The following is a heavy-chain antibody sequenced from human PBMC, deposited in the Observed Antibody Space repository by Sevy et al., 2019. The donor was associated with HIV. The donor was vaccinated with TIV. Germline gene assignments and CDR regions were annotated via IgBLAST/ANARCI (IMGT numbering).Heavy chain of an antibody. CDR2: INPNSGGT. Sequence: ASVKVSCKASGYTFTGYYMHWVRQAPGQGLEWMGRINPNSGGTNYAQKFQGRVTMTRDTSISTAYMGLSRLRSDDTAGYYCARVVGSGWTDDAFDIWGQGTMVTVSS. D-gene: IGHD6-19*01. V-gene: IGHV1-2*06. CDR3: ARVVGSGWTDDAFDI. J-gene: IGHJ3*02. CDR1: GYTFTGYY.